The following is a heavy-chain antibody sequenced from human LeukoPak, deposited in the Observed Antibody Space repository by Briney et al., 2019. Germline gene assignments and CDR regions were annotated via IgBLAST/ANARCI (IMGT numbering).Heavy chain of an antibody. V-gene: IGHV4-34*01. Sequence: SETLSLTCAVYGGSFSGYYWSWIRQPPGKGLEWIGEINHSGSTNYNPSLKSRVTISVDTSKNQVSLKVSSVTAADTAVYYCARDRIPAAGSLFYADVWGKGTTVTVSS. J-gene: IGHJ6*04. D-gene: IGHD6-13*01. CDR3: ARDRIPAAGSLFYADV. CDR2: INHSGST. CDR1: GGSFSGYY.